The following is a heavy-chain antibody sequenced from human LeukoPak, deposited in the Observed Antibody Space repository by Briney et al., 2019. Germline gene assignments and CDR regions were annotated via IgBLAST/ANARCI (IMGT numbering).Heavy chain of an antibody. CDR2: INSDGSST. CDR3: ARDAYCSSTSCHLYNWFDP. D-gene: IGHD2-2*01. J-gene: IGHJ5*02. Sequence: PVGSLRLSCAASGFTFSSYWMHWVRQAPGKGLVWVSRINSDGSSTSYADSVKGRFTISRDNAKNTLYLQMNSLRAEDTAVYYCARDAYCSSTSCHLYNWFDPWGQGTLVTVSS. CDR1: GFTFSSYW. V-gene: IGHV3-74*01.